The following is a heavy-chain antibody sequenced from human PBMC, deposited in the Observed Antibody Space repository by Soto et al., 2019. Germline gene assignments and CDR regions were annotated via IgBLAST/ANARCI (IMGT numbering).Heavy chain of an antibody. D-gene: IGHD6-13*01. Sequence: GASVKVSCKASGYTFTSYDINWVRQATGQGLEWMGWMNPNSGNTGYAQKFQGRVTMTRNTSISTAYMELSSLRSEGTAVYYCARGLAAAEGFDYWGQGTLVTVSS. CDR2: MNPNSGNT. CDR1: GYTFTSYD. J-gene: IGHJ4*02. V-gene: IGHV1-8*01. CDR3: ARGLAAAEGFDY.